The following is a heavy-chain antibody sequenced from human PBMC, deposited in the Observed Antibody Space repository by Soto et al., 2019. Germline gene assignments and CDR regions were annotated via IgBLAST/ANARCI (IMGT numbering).Heavy chain of an antibody. J-gene: IGHJ5*02. D-gene: IGHD2-15*01. CDR3: ARDWAELLSNWFDP. CDR2: INAGNGNT. CDR1: GYTFTSYA. V-gene: IGHV1-3*01. Sequence: ASVKVSCKASGYTFTSYAMHWVRQAPGQRLEWMGWINAGNGNTKYSQKFQGRVTITRDTSASTAYMELSSLRSEDTAVYYCARDWAELLSNWFDPWGQGTLVTVSS.